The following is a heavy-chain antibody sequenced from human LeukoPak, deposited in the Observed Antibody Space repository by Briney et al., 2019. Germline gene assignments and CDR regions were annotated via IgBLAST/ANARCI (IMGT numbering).Heavy chain of an antibody. V-gene: IGHV4-39*01. CDR2: IYYSGST. D-gene: IGHD5-24*01. Sequence: SETLSLTCAVEGRSFTSKSWGCIRQPPGKGLEWIGSIYYSGSTYYNPSLKSRVTISVDTSKNQFSLKLSSVTAAETAVYYCAKLDGKVEMAIDYWGQGTLVTVSS. CDR1: GRSFTSKS. CDR3: AKLDGKVEMAIDY. J-gene: IGHJ4*02.